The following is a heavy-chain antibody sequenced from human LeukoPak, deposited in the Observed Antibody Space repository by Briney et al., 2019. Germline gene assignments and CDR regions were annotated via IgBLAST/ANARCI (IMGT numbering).Heavy chain of an antibody. J-gene: IGHJ5*02. CDR2: IYYSVST. CDR3: ARGGRGRNWFDP. D-gene: IGHD3-10*01. CDR1: GGSISSYY. Sequence: SETLSLTCSVSGGSISSYYWSWIRQPPGEGLEWIGYIYYSVSTNYNLSLKSRVTISVDTSENQFSLKLTSVTAADTAVYYCARGGRGRNWFDPWGQGTLVTVSS. V-gene: IGHV4-59*01.